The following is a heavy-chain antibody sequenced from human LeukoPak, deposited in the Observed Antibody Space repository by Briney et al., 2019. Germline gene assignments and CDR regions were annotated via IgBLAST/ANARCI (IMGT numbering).Heavy chain of an antibody. D-gene: IGHD2-15*01. V-gene: IGHV3-30*04. J-gene: IGHJ4*02. Sequence: PGGSLRLSCAASGFTFSTDTMHWVRQAPGKGLEWVAVLLYDGSTKYYADSVKGRFTISRDNSKNTLYLQMNSLRAEDSAVYYCARDVDCSGGTCYSDGFDNWGQGTLVTVSS. CDR1: GFTFSTDT. CDR2: LLYDGSTK. CDR3: ARDVDCSGGTCYSDGFDN.